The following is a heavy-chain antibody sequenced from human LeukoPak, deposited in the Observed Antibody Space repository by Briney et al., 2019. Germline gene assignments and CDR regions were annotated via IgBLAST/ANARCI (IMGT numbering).Heavy chain of an antibody. D-gene: IGHD2-15*01. CDR1: SGSISRYY. CDR3: ARDPLGPGSGPDDY. CDR2: IYYTGST. J-gene: IGHJ4*02. Sequence: SETLSLTCTVSSGSISRYYWSWIRQPPGKGLDWIGYIYYTGSTYYNPSLKSRVTISVDTSKNQFSLKLSSVTAADTAVYYCARDPLGPGSGPDDYWGQGTLVTVSS. V-gene: IGHV4-59*12.